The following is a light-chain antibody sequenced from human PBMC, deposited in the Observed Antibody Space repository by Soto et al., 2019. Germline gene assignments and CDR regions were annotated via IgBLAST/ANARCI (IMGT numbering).Light chain of an antibody. J-gene: IGKJ2*01. CDR3: QQYNSYPYT. Sequence: DIQMTQSPSTLSASVGDRVTITCRASQSISSRLAWYQQKPGKAPKLLIFKASSLQSGVPSRFSGSGSGTEFTLTISSLQPDDFATYYCQQYNSYPYTFGQGTNLEIK. CDR2: KAS. CDR1: QSISSR. V-gene: IGKV1-5*03.